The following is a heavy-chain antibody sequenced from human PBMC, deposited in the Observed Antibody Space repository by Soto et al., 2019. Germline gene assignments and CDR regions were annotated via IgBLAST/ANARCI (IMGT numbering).Heavy chain of an antibody. Sequence: QLQLHESGPGLVKPSETLSLTCTVSGASISSSSYYWGWIRQPPGKGLEWIGSIYYSGSTYYNPSLKRRVTISVDTSKNQFSLKLSSVTAADTALYYCARLNAGTTYYYYGMDVWGQGTTVTVSS. V-gene: IGHV4-39*01. J-gene: IGHJ6*02. CDR2: IYYSGST. CDR1: GASISSSSYY. D-gene: IGHD1-7*01. CDR3: ARLNAGTTYYYYGMDV.